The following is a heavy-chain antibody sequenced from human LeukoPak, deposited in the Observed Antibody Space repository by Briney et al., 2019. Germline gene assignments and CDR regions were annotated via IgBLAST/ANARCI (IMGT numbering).Heavy chain of an antibody. CDR2: INPNSGGT. CDR1: GYTFTSYG. V-gene: IGHV1-2*06. Sequence: ASVKVSCTASGYTFTSYGISWVRQAPGQGLEWMGRINPNSGGTNYAHNFQGRVTMTRDTSISTAYMELSRLRSDDTAVYYCATGTPEGYGMDVWGQGTTVTVSS. J-gene: IGHJ6*02. CDR3: ATGTPEGYGMDV.